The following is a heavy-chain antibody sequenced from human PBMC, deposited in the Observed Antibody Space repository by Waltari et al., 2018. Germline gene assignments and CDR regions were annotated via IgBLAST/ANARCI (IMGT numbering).Heavy chain of an antibody. V-gene: IGHV1-69*14. CDR3: ARGKGHGSGSYSYNWFDP. Sequence: QVQLVQSGAEVKKPGSSVKVSCKASGGTFSSYAISWVRPAPGQGLEWMGGIIPIFGTANDAQKFQGRVTITADKSTSTAYMELSSLRSEDTAVYYCARGKGHGSGSYSYNWFDPWGQGTLVTVSS. D-gene: IGHD3-10*01. J-gene: IGHJ5*02. CDR2: IIPIFGTA. CDR1: GGTFSSYA.